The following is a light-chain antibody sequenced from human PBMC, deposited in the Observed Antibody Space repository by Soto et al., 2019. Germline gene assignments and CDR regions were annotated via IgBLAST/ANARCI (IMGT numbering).Light chain of an antibody. CDR1: SSDVGGYNY. J-gene: IGLJ3*02. V-gene: IGLV2-11*01. Sequence: QSALTQPRSVSGSPGQTVTISCTGTSSDVGGYNYVSWYQQHPGKAPKVLIYEVTKRPSGVHDRFSGSKSGNTASLTISGLQAEDEADYYCCSYAGSYDWVFGGGTQLTVL. CDR2: EVT. CDR3: CSYAGSYDWV.